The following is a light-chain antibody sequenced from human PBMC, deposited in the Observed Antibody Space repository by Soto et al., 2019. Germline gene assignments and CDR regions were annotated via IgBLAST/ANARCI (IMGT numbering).Light chain of an antibody. CDR3: QQYHAFPVT. V-gene: IGKV1-5*03. J-gene: IGKJ1*01. CDR2: KAS. Sequence: DIQMTQSPSTLSASIGDRVTITCLASQSINSWLAWHQQKPGKAPKLLIYKASYLEGGVPSRFSGSASGTEVTLTISRLQPDDFATYYCQQYHAFPVTFGKGTRVEIK. CDR1: QSINSW.